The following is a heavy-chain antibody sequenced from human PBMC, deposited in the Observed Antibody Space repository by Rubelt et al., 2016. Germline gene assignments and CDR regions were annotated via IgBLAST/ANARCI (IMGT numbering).Heavy chain of an antibody. J-gene: IGHJ4*02. D-gene: IGHD3-10*01. CDR2: INPSGGST. Sequence: QVPLVQSGAEVKKPGASVKVSCKASGYTFTSYYMHWVRQAPGQGLEWLGLINPSGGSTSYAQKFQGRVTMTRDTSTSTVYMELSSLRSEDTAVYYCARDPGPRGNDYWGQGTLVTVSS. V-gene: IGHV1-46*03. CDR3: ARDPGPRGNDY. CDR1: GYTFTSYY.